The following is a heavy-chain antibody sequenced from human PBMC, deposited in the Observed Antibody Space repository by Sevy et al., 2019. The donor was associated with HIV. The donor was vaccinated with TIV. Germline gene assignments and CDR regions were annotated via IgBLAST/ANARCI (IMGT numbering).Heavy chain of an antibody. CDR1: GFTFSSYA. J-gene: IGHJ6*02. Sequence: GGSLRLSCAASGFTFSSYAMHWVRQAPGKGLEYVSAISSNGGSTYYATSVKGRFTISRDNSKNTLYLQMGSLRAEDMAVYYCARGDSSGWFYYYYGMDVWGQGTTVTVSS. CDR3: ARGDSSGWFYYYYGMDV. V-gene: IGHV3-64*01. CDR2: ISSNGGST. D-gene: IGHD6-19*01.